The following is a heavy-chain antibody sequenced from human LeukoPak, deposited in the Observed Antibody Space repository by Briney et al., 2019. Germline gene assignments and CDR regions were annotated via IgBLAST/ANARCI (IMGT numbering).Heavy chain of an antibody. V-gene: IGHV4-59*01. CDR3: ARLSGYDRESFYDY. CDR1: GGSISSYY. CDR2: IYYSGST. Sequence: SETLSLTCTVSGGSISSYYWSWIRQPPGKGLEWIGYIYYSGSTYYNPSLKSRVTISVHTSKNQFSLKLSSVTAADTAVYYCARLSGYDRESFYDYWGQGTLVTVSS. D-gene: IGHD5-12*01. J-gene: IGHJ4*02.